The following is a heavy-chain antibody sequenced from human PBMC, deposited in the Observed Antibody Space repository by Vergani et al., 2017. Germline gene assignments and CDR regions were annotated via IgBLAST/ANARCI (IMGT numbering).Heavy chain of an antibody. CDR1: GGSISSYY. D-gene: IGHD1-26*01. CDR3: ARGLRGSYYYYYGMDV. J-gene: IGHJ6*02. Sequence: QVQLQQWGAGLLKPSETLSLTCTVSGGSISSYYWSWIRQPPGKGLEWIGYIYYSGSTNYNPSLKSRVTISVDTSKNQFSLKLSSVTAADTAVYYCARGLRGSYYYYYGMDVWGQGTTVTVSS. CDR2: IYYSGST. V-gene: IGHV4-59*01.